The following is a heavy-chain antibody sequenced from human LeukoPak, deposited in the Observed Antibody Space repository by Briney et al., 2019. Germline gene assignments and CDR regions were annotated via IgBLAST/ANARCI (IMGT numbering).Heavy chain of an antibody. J-gene: IGHJ4*02. CDR3: AKVLSYGSGSYHDY. CDR1: GFTFSSYA. CDR2: ISGSGGST. V-gene: IGHV3-23*01. Sequence: PGGSLRLSCAASGFTFSSYAMSWVRQAPGKGLEWVSAISGSGGSTYYVDSVKGRFTISRDNSKNTLYLQMNSLRAEDTAVYYCAKVLSYGSGSYHDYWGQGTLVTVSS. D-gene: IGHD3-10*01.